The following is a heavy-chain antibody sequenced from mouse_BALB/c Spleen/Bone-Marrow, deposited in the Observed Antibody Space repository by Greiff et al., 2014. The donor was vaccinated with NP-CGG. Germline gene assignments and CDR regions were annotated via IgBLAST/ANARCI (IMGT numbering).Heavy chain of an antibody. Sequence: EVQLQQSGTVLARPGASVKMSCKASGYSFTSYWMHWIKQRPGQSLEWIGAIYPGNSDTSYKQKFKGKAKLTAVTSASTAYMELSSLTNEDSAVYYCTRWRYADRYFDVWGAGTTVTGSS. D-gene: IGHD2-14*01. CDR2: IYPGNSDT. J-gene: IGHJ1*01. V-gene: IGHV1-5*01. CDR3: TRWRYADRYFDV. CDR1: GYSFTSYW.